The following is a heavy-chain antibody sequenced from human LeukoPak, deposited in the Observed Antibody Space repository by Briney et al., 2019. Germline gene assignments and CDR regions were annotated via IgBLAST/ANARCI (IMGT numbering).Heavy chain of an antibody. Sequence: GGSLRLSCAASGFTFSSYAMSWVRQAPGKGLEWVSSISTSSSYIYYADSVKGRFTISRDNANNSLYLQMNSLSAEDTAVYYCARLFTSGWYNWFDPWGQGTLVTVSS. CDR3: ARLFTSGWYNWFDP. CDR2: ISTSSSYI. D-gene: IGHD6-19*01. CDR1: GFTFSSYA. V-gene: IGHV3-21*01. J-gene: IGHJ5*02.